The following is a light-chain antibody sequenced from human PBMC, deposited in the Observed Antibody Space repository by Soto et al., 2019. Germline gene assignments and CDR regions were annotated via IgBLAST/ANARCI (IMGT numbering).Light chain of an antibody. Sequence: QSALTQPASVSGSPGQSITISCTGTSSDVESYNLVSWYQQHPGKAPRLMIYEASKRPSGVSNRFSGSESDNTASLTISGLQAEDEDDYYCCSYTGRPIFVLFGGGTKLTVL. CDR2: EAS. J-gene: IGLJ2*01. V-gene: IGLV2-23*01. CDR1: SSDVESYNL. CDR3: CSYTGRPIFVL.